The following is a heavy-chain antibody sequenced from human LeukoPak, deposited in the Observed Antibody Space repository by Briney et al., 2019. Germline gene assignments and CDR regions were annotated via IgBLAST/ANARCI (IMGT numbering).Heavy chain of an antibody. J-gene: IGHJ4*02. CDR1: GGSISSGDYY. Sequence: PSETLSLTCTVSGGSISSGDYYWSWIRQPPGKGLEWIGYIYYSRSTYYNPSLKGRVTISVDTSKNQFSLKLSSVTAADTAVYYCARDYYGSGSPILPLDYWGQGTLVTVSS. CDR2: IYYSRST. CDR3: ARDYYGSGSPILPLDY. V-gene: IGHV4-30-4*01. D-gene: IGHD3-10*01.